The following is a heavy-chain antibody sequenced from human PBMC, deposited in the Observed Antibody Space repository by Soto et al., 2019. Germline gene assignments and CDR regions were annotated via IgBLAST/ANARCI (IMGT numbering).Heavy chain of an antibody. J-gene: IGHJ3*02. V-gene: IGHV4-34*01. CDR2: INHSGST. CDR1: GGSFIGYY. Sequence: SETLSLTCAVYGGSFIGYYWSWIRQPPGKGLEWIGEINHSGSTNYNPSLKSRVTISVDTSKNQFSLKLSSVTAADTAVYYCARGDIAVVVAATVDDAFDIWGQGTMVT. D-gene: IGHD2-15*01. CDR3: ARGDIAVVVAATVDDAFDI.